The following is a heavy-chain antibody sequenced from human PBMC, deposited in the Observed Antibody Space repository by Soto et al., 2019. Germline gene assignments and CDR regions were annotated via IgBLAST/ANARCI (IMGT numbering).Heavy chain of an antibody. CDR1: GGSISSGDYY. Sequence: QVQLQESGPGLVKPSQTLSLTCTVSGGSISSGDYYWSWIRQPPGKGLEWIGYIYYSGSTYYNPSFKSRITISVDTSKNQFPLKLSSVTAADTAVYYCARESDYGSGEGNVDPWGQGTLVTVSS. J-gene: IGHJ5*02. CDR2: IYYSGST. D-gene: IGHD3-10*01. V-gene: IGHV4-30-4*01. CDR3: ARESDYGSGEGNVDP.